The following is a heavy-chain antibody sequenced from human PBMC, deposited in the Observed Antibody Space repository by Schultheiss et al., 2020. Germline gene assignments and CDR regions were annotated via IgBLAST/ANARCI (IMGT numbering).Heavy chain of an antibody. Sequence: ASVKVSCKASGYTFTSYDLNWVRQATGQGLEWMGWMNPNSGNTGYAQKFQGRVTMTRNTSISTDYMELSSLRSEHTAVYYCARDRVEQQLLQGRDQTLRYYYGTDVCGQGTTVNVSS. V-gene: IGHV1-8*01. CDR3: ARDRVEQQLLQGRDQTLRYYYGTDV. CDR1: GYTFTSYD. J-gene: IGHJ6*02. D-gene: IGHD6-13*01. CDR2: MNPNSGNT.